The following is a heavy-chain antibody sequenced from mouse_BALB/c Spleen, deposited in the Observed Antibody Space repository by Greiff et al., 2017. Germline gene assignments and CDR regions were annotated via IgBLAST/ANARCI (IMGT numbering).Heavy chain of an antibody. V-gene: IGHV1-69*02. CDR1: GYTFTSYW. Sequence: QVQLQQPGAELVKPGAPVKLSCKASGYTFTSYWMNWVKQRPGRGLEWIGRIDPSDSETHYNQKFKDKATLTVDKSSSTAYIQLSSLTSEDSAVYYCARSSDWDWFAYWGQGTLVTVSA. D-gene: IGHD4-1*01. CDR3: ARSSDWDWFAY. CDR2: IDPSDSET. J-gene: IGHJ3*01.